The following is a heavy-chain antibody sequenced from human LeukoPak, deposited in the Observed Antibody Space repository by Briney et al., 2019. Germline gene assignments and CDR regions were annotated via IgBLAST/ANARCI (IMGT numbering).Heavy chain of an antibody. Sequence: GGSLRLSCVASGLTFTGHSMNWVRQAPGKGLEWVSSIDTSSGYIYYADSVKGRFTISRDNGKNSVYLQMNSLRAEDTAVYICARELDTEGFDCWGQGTLVTVSS. V-gene: IGHV3-21*01. J-gene: IGHJ4*02. CDR1: GLTFTGHS. CDR2: IDTSSGYI. CDR3: ARELDTEGFDC. D-gene: IGHD3/OR15-3a*01.